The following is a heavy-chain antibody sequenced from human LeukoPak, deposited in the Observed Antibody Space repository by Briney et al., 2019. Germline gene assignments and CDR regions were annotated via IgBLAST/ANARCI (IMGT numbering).Heavy chain of an antibody. V-gene: IGHV1-8*01. CDR2: MNPNSGNT. J-gene: IGHJ6*04. Sequence: ASVKVSCKASGYTFTSYDINWVRQASGQGLEWMGWMNPNSGNTGYAQKFQGRVTMTRNTSISTAYMELSSLRSEDTAVYYCARVCWIAAAGTYYYGMDVWGXGTTVTVSS. CDR1: GYTFTSYD. D-gene: IGHD6-13*01. CDR3: ARVCWIAAAGTYYYGMDV.